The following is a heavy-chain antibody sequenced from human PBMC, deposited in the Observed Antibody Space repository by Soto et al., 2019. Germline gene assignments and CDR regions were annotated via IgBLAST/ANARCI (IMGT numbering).Heavy chain of an antibody. J-gene: IGHJ4*02. CDR3: AKRSGTLYYFHY. CDR2: IGTSADVT. V-gene: IGHV3-23*01. Sequence: PGGSLRLSCTAFEFTFSNYAMHWVRQPPGKGLEWVSSIGTSADVTFCADSVKGRFTISRDNSKNTLYLQMDSLRAEDTALYYCAKRSGTLYYFHYWGQGALVTVSS. D-gene: IGHD1-26*01. CDR1: EFTFSNYA.